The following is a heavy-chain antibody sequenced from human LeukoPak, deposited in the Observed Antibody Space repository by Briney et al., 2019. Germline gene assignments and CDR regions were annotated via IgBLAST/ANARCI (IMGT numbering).Heavy chain of an antibody. CDR3: AGSYCSGGSCYSSGFGY. D-gene: IGHD2-15*01. Sequence: GALLKVSCKASGGTFSSYAISWVRQAPGQGLEWMGGIIPIFATANYAQKFQGRVTITADKSTSKAYMELSSLSSEDTAVYYCAGSYCSGGSCYSSGFGYWGEGTLVTVSS. V-gene: IGHV1-69*06. CDR2: IIPIFATA. J-gene: IGHJ4*02. CDR1: GGTFSSYA.